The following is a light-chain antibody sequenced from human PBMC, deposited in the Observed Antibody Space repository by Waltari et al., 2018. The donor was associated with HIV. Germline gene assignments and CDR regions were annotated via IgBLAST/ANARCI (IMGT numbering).Light chain of an antibody. CDR2: WAS. CDR3: QQYYTTPYT. Sequence: EIVLNQSPDSLAVSVGERATLNCKSSQTILYSSNNKNCLAWFQQKPGQPPKLLVYWASTRESGVPDRFSGSGSGTDFTLTISSLQAEDVAVYYCQQYYTTPYTFGQGTKLEIK. CDR1: QTILYSSNNKNC. J-gene: IGKJ2*01. V-gene: IGKV4-1*01.